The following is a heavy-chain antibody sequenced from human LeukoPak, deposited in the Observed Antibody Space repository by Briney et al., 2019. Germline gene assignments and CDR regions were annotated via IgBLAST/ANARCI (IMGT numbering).Heavy chain of an antibody. CDR1: GFTFNRNA. CDR3: VRRGDASSGWGDHDF. J-gene: IGHJ4*02. V-gene: IGHV3-23*01. Sequence: GGALILSCAATGFTFNRNAISWVRKAPGKGLERVSTIGGSGDKTFYADSVKGRFTISRDNSKNMVHLQMNSLTGEDTALYYCVRRGDASSGWGDHDFWGQGALVTVSS. CDR2: IGGSGDKT. D-gene: IGHD6-19*01.